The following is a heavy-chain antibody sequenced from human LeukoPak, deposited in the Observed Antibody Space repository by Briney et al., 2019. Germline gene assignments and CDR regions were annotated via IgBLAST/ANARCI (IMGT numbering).Heavy chain of an antibody. CDR1: GYTFTSYD. CDR2: MNPNSGNT. Sequence: GASVKVSCKASGYTFTSYDINWVRQATGQGLEWMGWMNPNSGNTGYAQKFQGRVTMTRNTSISTAYMELSSLRSEDTAVYYCATSSLEGTDAFDIWGQGTMVTVSS. D-gene: IGHD2-2*01. V-gene: IGHV1-8*01. J-gene: IGHJ3*02. CDR3: ATSSLEGTDAFDI.